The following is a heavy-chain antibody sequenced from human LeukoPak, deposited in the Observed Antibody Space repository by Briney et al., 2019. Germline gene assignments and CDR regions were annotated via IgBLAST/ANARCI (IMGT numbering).Heavy chain of an antibody. J-gene: IGHJ6*02. D-gene: IGHD2-15*01. CDR2: IYSGGST. Sequence: GGSLRLSCAASGFTFSDEYMSWVRQAPGKGLEWVAVIYSGGSTHHADSVQGRFTISRDNSKNTVYLQMNSLRDEDTALYYCARGDMSHWYGMDLWGQGTTVTVSS. CDR3: ARGDMSHWYGMDL. CDR1: GFTFSDEY. V-gene: IGHV3-66*01.